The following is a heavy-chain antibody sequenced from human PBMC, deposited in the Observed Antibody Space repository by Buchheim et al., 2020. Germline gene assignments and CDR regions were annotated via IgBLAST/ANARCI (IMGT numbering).Heavy chain of an antibody. CDR2: IYSGGST. V-gene: IGHV3-66*01. D-gene: IGHD4-17*01. Sequence: EVQLVESGGGLVQPGGSLRLSCAASGFTVSSNYMSWVRQAPGKGLEWVSVIYSGGSTYYADSVKGRFTISRDNSKNTLYLQMNSLRAEDTAVYYCAREDYGDYHYYYYGMDVWGQGTT. CDR1: GFTVSSNY. J-gene: IGHJ6*02. CDR3: AREDYGDYHYYYYGMDV.